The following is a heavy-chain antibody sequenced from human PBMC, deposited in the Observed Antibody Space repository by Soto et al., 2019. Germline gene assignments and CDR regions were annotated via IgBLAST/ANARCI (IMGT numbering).Heavy chain of an antibody. V-gene: IGHV3-23*01. Sequence: EVQLLESGGGLVQPGGSLRLSCAASGFTFSSYAMSWVRQAPGKGLDWVSAISGSAGSTYYADSVKGRFTISRDNSKNTLYLQITSLRAEDTAVNYCAPAARKYSYYGMNVWGQGTTVTVSS. J-gene: IGHJ6*02. D-gene: IGHD2-15*01. CDR2: ISGSAGST. CDR1: GFTFSSYA. CDR3: APAARKYSYYGMNV.